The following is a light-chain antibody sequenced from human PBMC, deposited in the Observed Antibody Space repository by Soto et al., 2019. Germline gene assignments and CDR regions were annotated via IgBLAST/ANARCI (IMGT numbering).Light chain of an antibody. Sequence: EILMTQSPASVSVSPGERATLSCRASQSVSGSLAWYQQKPGQAPRLLIYGASARATGIPARFSGSGSGTDFTLTISGLEPDDFAVYYCQQYGSLPRTFGQGTKVDIK. CDR2: GAS. CDR3: QQYGSLPRT. V-gene: IGKV3-15*01. CDR1: QSVSGS. J-gene: IGKJ1*01.